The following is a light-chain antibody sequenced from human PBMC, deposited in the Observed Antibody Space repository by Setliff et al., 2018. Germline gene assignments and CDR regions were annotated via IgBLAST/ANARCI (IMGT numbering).Light chain of an antibody. CDR3: VSYANSSTYVL. J-gene: IGLJ2*01. Sequence: SVLTQPASVSGSPGQSITISCTGTSSDVGGYDFVSWFQQHPGKAPKLMLFDVTERPSGVSNRFFGSKSGSTASLTITGLRAEDEADYYCVSYANSSTYVLFGGGTKVTVL. V-gene: IGLV2-14*03. CDR1: SSDVGGYDF. CDR2: DVT.